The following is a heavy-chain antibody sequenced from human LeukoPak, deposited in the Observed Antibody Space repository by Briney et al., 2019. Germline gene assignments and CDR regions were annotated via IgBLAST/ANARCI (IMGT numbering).Heavy chain of an antibody. CDR1: AGTFSSYA. CDR2: IIPIFGTA. CDR3: ARWVVGAPRFDP. D-gene: IGHD1-26*01. Sequence: SVKVSCKASAGTFSSYAISWVRQAPGQGLEWMGGIIPIFGTANYAQKFQGRVTITADESTSTAYMELSSLRSEDTAVYYCARWVVGAPRFDPWGQGTLVTVSS. V-gene: IGHV1-69*13. J-gene: IGHJ5*02.